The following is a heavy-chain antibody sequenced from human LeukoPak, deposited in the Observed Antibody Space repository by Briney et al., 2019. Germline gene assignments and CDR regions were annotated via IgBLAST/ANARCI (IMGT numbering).Heavy chain of an antibody. V-gene: IGHV1-2*02. Sequence: EASVKVSCKASGYTFTDYYMHWVRQAPGQGLEWMGWINPNSGGTNYAQKFQGRVTMTRDTSISTAYMELSRLRSDDTAVYYCARDQHSSGWYGDYYYYMDVWGKGTTVTVSS. J-gene: IGHJ6*03. CDR2: INPNSGGT. CDR3: ARDQHSSGWYGDYYYYMDV. CDR1: GYTFTDYY. D-gene: IGHD6-19*01.